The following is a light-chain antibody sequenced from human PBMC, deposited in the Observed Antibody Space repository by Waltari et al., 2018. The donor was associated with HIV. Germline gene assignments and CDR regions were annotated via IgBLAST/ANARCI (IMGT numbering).Light chain of an antibody. CDR3: GTWDSSLSAQV. CDR2: DNK. V-gene: IGLV1-51*01. J-gene: IGLJ2*01. Sequence: QSVLTQPPSVSAAPGQKVTIPCSGSSSNIGNNYVSWYQQLPGTAPKLLIDDNKKRPSGIPDRFSGSKSGTSATLGITGLQTGDEADYYCGTWDSSLSAQVFGGGTKLTVL. CDR1: SSNIGNNY.